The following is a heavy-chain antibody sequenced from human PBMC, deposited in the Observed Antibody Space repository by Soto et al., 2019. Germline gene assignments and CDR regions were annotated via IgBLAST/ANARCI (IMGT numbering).Heavy chain of an antibody. Sequence: SETLSLTCTVSGGSVSSGSYYWSWIRQPPGKGLEWIGYIYYSGSTNYNPSLKSRVTISVDTSKNQFSLKLSSVTAADTAVYYCARALHTYYYDSGTNWFDPWGQGTLVTVS. CDR3: ARALHTYYYDSGTNWFDP. CDR2: IYYSGST. V-gene: IGHV4-61*01. CDR1: GGSVSSGSYY. J-gene: IGHJ5*02. D-gene: IGHD3-22*01.